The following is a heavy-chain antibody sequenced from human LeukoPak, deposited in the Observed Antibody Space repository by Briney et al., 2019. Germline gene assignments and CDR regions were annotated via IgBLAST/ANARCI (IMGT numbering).Heavy chain of an antibody. CDR3: GNQCSGGIWPEN. CDR1: GFRFTSYR. Sequence: PGGSLRLSCAASGFRFTSYRMTWVRQAPGKGLEWVGNIGQDGSVKNYADSVKGRFTISRDNAKNSVFLQMNSLRAEDTAFYYCGNQCSGGIWPENWGRGTLVTVSS. J-gene: IGHJ4*02. V-gene: IGHV3-7*01. D-gene: IGHD2-15*01. CDR2: IGQDGSVK.